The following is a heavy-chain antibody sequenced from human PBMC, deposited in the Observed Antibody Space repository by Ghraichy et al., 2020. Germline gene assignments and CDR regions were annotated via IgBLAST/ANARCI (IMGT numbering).Heavy chain of an antibody. J-gene: IGHJ6*03. CDR1: GGSFSGYY. D-gene: IGHD6-6*01. CDR3: ARVRYSSSSGYYYYYMDV. CDR2: INHSGST. V-gene: IGHV4-34*01. Sequence: SETLSLTCAVYGGSFSGYYWSWIRQPPGKGLEWIGEINHSGSTNYNPSLKSRVTISVDTSKNQFSLKLSSVTAADTAVYYCARVRYSSSSGYYYYYMDVWCKGTTVTVSS.